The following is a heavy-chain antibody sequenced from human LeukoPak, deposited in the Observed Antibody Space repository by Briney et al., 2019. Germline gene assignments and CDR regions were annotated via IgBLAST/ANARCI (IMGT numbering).Heavy chain of an antibody. Sequence: SETLSLTCTVSGAFISSSSHYWGWIRQPPGQGLEWIGSIYYSGSTYYKPSFKSRVTISIDTSNNHFSLKLRAVTAAETAVYYCARRGYSYIRAPYDYWGQGILVTVSS. D-gene: IGHD5-18*01. CDR1: GAFISSSSHY. J-gene: IGHJ4*02. CDR3: ARRGYSYIRAPYDY. CDR2: IYYSGST. V-gene: IGHV4-39*02.